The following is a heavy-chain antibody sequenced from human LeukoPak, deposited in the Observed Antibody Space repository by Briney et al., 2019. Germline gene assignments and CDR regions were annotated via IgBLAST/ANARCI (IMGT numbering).Heavy chain of an antibody. V-gene: IGHV3-30-3*01. CDR3: ARAPTWNYGWYFDL. CDR1: GFTFSSYA. J-gene: IGHJ2*01. D-gene: IGHD1-7*01. CDR2: ISYDGSNK. Sequence: GGSLRLSCAASGFTFSSYAMHWVRQAPGKGLEWVAVISYDGSNKYYADSVKGRFTISRDNSKNTLYLQMNSLRAEDTAVYSCARAPTWNYGWYFDLWGRGTLVTVSS.